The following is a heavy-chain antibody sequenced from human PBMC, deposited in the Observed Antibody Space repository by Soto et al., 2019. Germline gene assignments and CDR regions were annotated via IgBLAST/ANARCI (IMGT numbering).Heavy chain of an antibody. Sequence: PVWSLRLSCSFPFVIFKGYGMHLVLQDPFKGLECVAVVWHDESQKYYADSVKGRFTISRDNSENTLYLEMNSLRVEDTAVYYCVRDGVGGTDFFGFLDYWGQGTLVTVSS. CDR1: FVIFKGYG. D-gene: IGHD3-3*01. CDR3: VRDGVGGTDFFGFLDY. V-gene: IGHV3-33*01. J-gene: IGHJ4*02. CDR2: VWHDESQK.